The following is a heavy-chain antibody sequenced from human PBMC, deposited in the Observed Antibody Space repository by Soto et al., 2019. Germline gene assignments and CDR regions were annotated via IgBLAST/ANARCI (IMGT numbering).Heavy chain of an antibody. J-gene: IGHJ6*02. CDR2: ISGSGGST. CDR3: ARDNEQWLVLEGYYYYYGLDV. CDR1: GFTFSSYA. Sequence: GGSLRLSCAASGFTFSSYAMSWVRQAPGKGLEWVSAISGSGGSTYYADSVKGRFTISRDNAKNSLYLQMNSLRDEDTAVYYCARDNEQWLVLEGYYYYYGLDVWGQGTTVTASS. V-gene: IGHV3-23*01. D-gene: IGHD6-19*01.